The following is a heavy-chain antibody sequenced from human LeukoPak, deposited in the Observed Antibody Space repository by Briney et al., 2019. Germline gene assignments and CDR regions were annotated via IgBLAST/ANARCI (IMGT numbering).Heavy chain of an antibody. CDR3: ARDLYGAYVPIGNY. CDR2: ISSSSSYI. J-gene: IGHJ4*02. CDR1: GFTFSSYS. Sequence: GGSLRLSCAASGFTFSSYSMNWVRQAPGKGLEWVSSISSSSSYIYYADSVKGRFTISRDNAKNSVYLQMNSLRAEDTAVYYCARDLYGAYVPIGNYWGQGTLVTVSS. D-gene: IGHD4-17*01. V-gene: IGHV3-21*01.